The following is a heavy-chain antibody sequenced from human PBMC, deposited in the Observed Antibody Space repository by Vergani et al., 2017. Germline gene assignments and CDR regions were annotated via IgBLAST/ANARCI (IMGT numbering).Heavy chain of an antibody. CDR3: ARDLTVTLTLYYGMDV. CDR2: ISSSSSYI. J-gene: IGHJ6*02. CDR1: GFTFSSYS. Sequence: EVQLVESGGGLVKPGGSLRLSCAASGFTFSSYSMNWVRQAPGKGLEWVSSISSSSSYIYYADSVKGRFTISRDNAKNSLYLQMNSLRAEDTAVYYCARDLTVTLTLYYGMDVWGQGTTVTVSS. V-gene: IGHV3-21*01. D-gene: IGHD4-17*01.